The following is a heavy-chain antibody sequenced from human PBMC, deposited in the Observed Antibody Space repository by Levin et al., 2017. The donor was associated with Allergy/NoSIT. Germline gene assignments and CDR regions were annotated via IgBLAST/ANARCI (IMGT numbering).Heavy chain of an antibody. CDR2: IYPGDSDT. J-gene: IGHJ5*02. Sequence: GGSLRLSCKGSGYSFTSYWIGWVRQMPGKGLEWMGIIYPGDSDTRYSPSFQGQVTISADKSISTAYLQWSSLKASDTAMYYCARGRITMVRGEESNWFDPWGQGTLVTVSS. CDR3: ARGRITMVRGEESNWFDP. D-gene: IGHD3-10*01. V-gene: IGHV5-51*01. CDR1: GYSFTSYW.